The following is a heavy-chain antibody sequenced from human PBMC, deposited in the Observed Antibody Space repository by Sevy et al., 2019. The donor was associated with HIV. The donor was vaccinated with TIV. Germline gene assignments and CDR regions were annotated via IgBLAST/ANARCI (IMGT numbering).Heavy chain of an antibody. CDR2: IYTSGST. V-gene: IGHV4-4*07. Sequence: SETLSLTCTVSGGSISSYYWSWIRQPAGKGLEWIGRIYTSGSTNYNPSLKSRVTMSVDTSKNQFSLKLSSVTAADTAVYYCARHFYDILTGYRPYNWFDPWGQGTLVTVSS. J-gene: IGHJ5*02. D-gene: IGHD3-9*01. CDR3: ARHFYDILTGYRPYNWFDP. CDR1: GGSISSYY.